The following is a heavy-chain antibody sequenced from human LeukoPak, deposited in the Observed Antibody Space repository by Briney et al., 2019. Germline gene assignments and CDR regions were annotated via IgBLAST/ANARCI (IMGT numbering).Heavy chain of an antibody. J-gene: IGHJ6*02. V-gene: IGHV4-34*01. Sequence: PSETLSLTCAVYGGSFSGYYWSWIRQPPGKGLEWIGEINHSGSTNCNPSLKSRVTISVDTSKNQFSLKLSSVTAADTAVYYCARTTLVRGVTKRGMDVWGQGTTVTVSS. CDR2: INHSGST. CDR3: ARTTLVRGVTKRGMDV. CDR1: GGSFSGYY. D-gene: IGHD3-10*01.